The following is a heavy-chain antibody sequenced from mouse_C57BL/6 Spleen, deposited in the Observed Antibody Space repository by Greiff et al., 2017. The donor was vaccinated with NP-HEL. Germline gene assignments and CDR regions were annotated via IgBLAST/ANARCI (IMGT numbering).Heavy chain of an antibody. V-gene: IGHV5-9*01. Sequence: EVMLVESGGGLVKPGGSLKLSCAASGFTFSSYTMSWVRQTPEKRLEWVATISGGGGNTYYPDSVKGRFTISRDNAKNTLYLQMSSLRSEDTALYYCARRSTVVRGFDYWGQGTTLTVSS. D-gene: IGHD1-1*01. CDR1: GFTFSSYT. CDR2: ISGGGGNT. CDR3: ARRSTVVRGFDY. J-gene: IGHJ2*01.